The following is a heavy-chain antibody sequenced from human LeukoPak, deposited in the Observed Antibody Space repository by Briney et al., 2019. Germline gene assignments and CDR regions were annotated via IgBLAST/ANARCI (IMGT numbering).Heavy chain of an antibody. V-gene: IGHV1-2*02. CDR1: GYTFTGYY. D-gene: IGHD6-19*01. Sequence: ASVKVSCKASGYTFTGYYMHWVRQAPGQGLEWLGWINTKSGATNYAQNFQGRVTMTRDTSMSTTYMELKRLRSDDTAVYYCARDLGISGWYAPPLGYFDYWGQGTLLTVSS. CDR2: INTKSGAT. J-gene: IGHJ4*02. CDR3: ARDLGISGWYAPPLGYFDY.